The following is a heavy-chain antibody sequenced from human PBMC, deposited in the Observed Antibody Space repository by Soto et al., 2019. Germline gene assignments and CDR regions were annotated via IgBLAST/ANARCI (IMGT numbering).Heavy chain of an antibody. CDR1: GYTFTSYG. CDR3: GRSKIFRPYYFDY. D-gene: IGHD3-9*01. J-gene: IGHJ4*02. CDR2: ISAYNGNT. V-gene: IGHV1-18*01. Sequence: QVQLVQSGAEVKKPGASVKVSCKASGYTFTSYGISWVRQAPGQGLEWMGWISAYNGNTNYAQKLQGRVTMTTDTSTSPAYVELRSLRSDDTAVYYCGRSKIFRPYYFDYWGQGTLVTVSS.